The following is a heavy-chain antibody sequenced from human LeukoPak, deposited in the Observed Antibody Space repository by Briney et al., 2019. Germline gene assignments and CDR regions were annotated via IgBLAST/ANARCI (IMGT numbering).Heavy chain of an antibody. CDR2: INGKGGSK. V-gene: IGHV3-23*01. J-gene: IGHJ5*02. D-gene: IGHD2-15*01. CDR1: GFTFSSYP. CDR3: AKGLRSGQRA. Sequence: GALGLSFAAPGFTFSSYPTSWVPQTPGKGLEGVSAINGKGGSKYYADSVKGRFTISRENSKKTLYLQMNSLRAEDTVVYYCAKGLRSGQRAWGQGTLVTVSS.